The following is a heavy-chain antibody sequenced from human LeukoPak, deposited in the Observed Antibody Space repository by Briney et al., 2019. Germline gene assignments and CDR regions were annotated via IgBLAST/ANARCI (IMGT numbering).Heavy chain of an antibody. V-gene: IGHV1-69*13. J-gene: IGHJ4*02. CDR1: GGTFSSYA. Sequence: ASVKVSCKASGGTFSSYAISWVRQAPGQGLEWMGGIIPIFGTANYAQKFQGRVTITADESTSTAYMELSSLRSEDTAVYYCARPAFAGYDLVMLDYWGQGTLVTVSS. CDR2: IIPIFGTA. D-gene: IGHD5-12*01. CDR3: ARPAFAGYDLVMLDY.